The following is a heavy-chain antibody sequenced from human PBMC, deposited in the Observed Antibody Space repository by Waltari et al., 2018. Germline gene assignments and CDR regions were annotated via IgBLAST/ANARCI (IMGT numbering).Heavy chain of an antibody. CDR3: ARGERFLEWLLSLDY. CDR1: GYTFTGYY. CDR2: INPNSGGT. J-gene: IGHJ4*02. V-gene: IGHV1-2*02. D-gene: IGHD3-3*01. Sequence: QVQLVQSGAEVKKPGASVKVSCKASGYTFTGYYMHWVRPAPGQGLEWMGWINPNSGGTNYAQKFQGRVTMTRDTSISTAYMELSRLRSDDTAVYYCARGERFLEWLLSLDYWGQGTLVTVSS.